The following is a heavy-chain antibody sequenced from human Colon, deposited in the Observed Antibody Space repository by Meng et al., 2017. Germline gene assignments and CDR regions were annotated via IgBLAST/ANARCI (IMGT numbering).Heavy chain of an antibody. CDR3: ARGRGNQPLFDF. Sequence: QAQLVQSGAEVKKPGDSVKVSCKASGYTFTSYEINWVRQAPGQGLEWMGRIIPILGIANYAQKFQGRVTITADKSTSTAYMELSSLTFEDTAVYFCARGRGNQPLFDFWGQGTLVTVSS. CDR2: IIPILGIA. D-gene: IGHD2/OR15-2a*01. J-gene: IGHJ4*02. CDR1: GYTFTSYE. V-gene: IGHV1-69*09.